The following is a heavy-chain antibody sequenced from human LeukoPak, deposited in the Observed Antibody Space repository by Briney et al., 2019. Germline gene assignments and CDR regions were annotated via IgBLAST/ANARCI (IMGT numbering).Heavy chain of an antibody. V-gene: IGHV3-11*01. J-gene: IGHJ5*02. Sequence: GGSLRLSCAAPGFTFSDYYMSSSRQAPGKGLEWVSYISRNSSTIYYADAVRDRFTIPRDKAKLSLSLQMKSLRAEDTAVYYCARAGVAATPGGFDPWGQGTLVTVSS. CDR2: ISRNSSTI. CDR3: ARAGVAATPGGFDP. CDR1: GFTFSDYY. D-gene: IGHD2-15*01.